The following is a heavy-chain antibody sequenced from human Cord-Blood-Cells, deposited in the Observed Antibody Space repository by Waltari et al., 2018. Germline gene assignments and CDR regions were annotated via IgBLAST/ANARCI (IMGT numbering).Heavy chain of an antibody. D-gene: IGHD3-22*01. V-gene: IGHV1-69*01. CDR3: ARVRYYDSSGYYYYFDY. CDR2: IIPIFGAA. J-gene: IGHJ4*02. CDR1: VGTFSSYA. Sequence: QVQLLQSGAVVKKPGSSVMVSCKASVGTFSSYAISWVRQATGQGLEWMGGIIPIFGAANYAQKCHGGVTITADESASTAYMELSSRRSEDTAVYYCARVRYYDSSGYYYYFDYWGQGTLVTVSS.